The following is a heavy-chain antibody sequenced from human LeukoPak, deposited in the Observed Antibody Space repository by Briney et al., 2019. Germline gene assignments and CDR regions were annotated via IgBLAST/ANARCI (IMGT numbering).Heavy chain of an antibody. J-gene: IGHJ4*02. CDR2: IYYSGST. CDR3: ASHDSSGYYDY. CDR1: GDSISSYY. D-gene: IGHD3-22*01. Sequence: SESLSLTCTVSGDSISSYYWSWIRQPPGKGLEWIGYIYYSGSTNYNPSLKSRVTISVDTSKNQFSLKLSSVTAADTAVYYCASHDSSGYYDYWGQGTLVTVSS. V-gene: IGHV4-59*01.